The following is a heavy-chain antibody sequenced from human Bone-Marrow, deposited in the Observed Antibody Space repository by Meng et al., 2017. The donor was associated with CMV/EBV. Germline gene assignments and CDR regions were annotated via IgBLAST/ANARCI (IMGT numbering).Heavy chain of an antibody. Sequence: SETLSLTCTVSGGSISSYYWSWIRQPPGKGLEWIGYIYYSGSTNYNPSLKSRVTISVDTSKNQFSLKLSSVTAADTAVYYCARDLNYSSSWSDAFDIWGQGTMVTVSS. CDR1: GGSISSYY. CDR3: ARDLNYSSSWSDAFDI. CDR2: IYYSGST. V-gene: IGHV4-59*01. D-gene: IGHD6-13*01. J-gene: IGHJ3*02.